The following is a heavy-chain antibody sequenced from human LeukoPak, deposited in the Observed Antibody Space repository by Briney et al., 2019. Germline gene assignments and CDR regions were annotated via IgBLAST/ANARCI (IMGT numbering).Heavy chain of an antibody. CDR2: IIPIFGTA. CDR1: GGTFSSYA. Sequence: SVKVSCKASGGTFSSYAISWVRQAPGQGLEWMGGIIPIFGTANYAQKFQGRVTITADKSTSTAYMELSSLRYEDTAVYYCARAHDSSGFQAYWGHGTLVTVSS. D-gene: IGHD3-22*01. J-gene: IGHJ4*01. CDR3: ARAHDSSGFQAY. V-gene: IGHV1-69*06.